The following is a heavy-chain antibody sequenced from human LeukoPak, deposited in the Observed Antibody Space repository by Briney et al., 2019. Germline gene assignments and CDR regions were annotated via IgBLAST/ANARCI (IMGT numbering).Heavy chain of an antibody. J-gene: IGHJ5*02. CDR2: INSDGSST. CDR3: ARGGYIYVFDP. D-gene: IGHD5-18*01. Sequence: GGSLRLSCAASGFIFSSYWMYWVRQAPGKGLVWVSRINSDGSSTSYADSVKGRFTISRDNAKNTLFLQMNSLRAEDTAVYYCARGGYIYVFDPWGQGTLVTVSS. CDR1: GFIFSSYW. V-gene: IGHV3-74*01.